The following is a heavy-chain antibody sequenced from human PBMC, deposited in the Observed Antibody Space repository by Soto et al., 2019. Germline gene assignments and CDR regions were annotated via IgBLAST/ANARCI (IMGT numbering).Heavy chain of an antibody. CDR2: IRNKANSYTI. CDR1: GFTFSDHY. V-gene: IGHV3-72*01. D-gene: IGHD1-26*01. Sequence: EVQLVESGGGLVQPGGSLRLSCAASGFTFSDHYMDWVRQAPGKGLEWVGRIRNKANSYTIEYAASVKGRFTISRDDSKNSLYLQMKSLKTEDTAVYYCARASLVGPRHYFDSWGLGTLVTVSS. CDR3: ARASLVGPRHYFDS. J-gene: IGHJ4*02.